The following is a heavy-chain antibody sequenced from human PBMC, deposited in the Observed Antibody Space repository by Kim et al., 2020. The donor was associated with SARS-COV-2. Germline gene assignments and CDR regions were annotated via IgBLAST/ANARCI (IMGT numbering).Heavy chain of an antibody. Sequence: SETLSLTCTVSGGSISSYYWSWIRQPPGKGLEWIGYIYYSGSTNYNPSLKSRVTISVDTSKNQFSLKLSSVTAADTTVYYCARARGDTAPRVGWFDPWGQGTLVTVSS. D-gene: IGHD5-18*01. CDR3: ARARGDTAPRVGWFDP. J-gene: IGHJ5*02. CDR1: GGSISSYY. CDR2: IYYSGST. V-gene: IGHV4-59*01.